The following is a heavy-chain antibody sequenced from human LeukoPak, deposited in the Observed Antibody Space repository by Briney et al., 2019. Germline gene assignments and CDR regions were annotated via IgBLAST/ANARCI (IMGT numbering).Heavy chain of an antibody. CDR3: ARQWLPNGYFDY. Sequence: ASVKVSCKASGYTFTSYFMHWVRQAPGQGLEWMGRVNPNSGVTNSIQKFQGRVTMIRDTSISTAYMELSGLRSDDTAVYYCARQWLPNGYFDYWGQGTLVTVSS. CDR2: VNPNSGVT. V-gene: IGHV1-2*06. J-gene: IGHJ4*02. D-gene: IGHD6-19*01. CDR1: GYTFTSYF.